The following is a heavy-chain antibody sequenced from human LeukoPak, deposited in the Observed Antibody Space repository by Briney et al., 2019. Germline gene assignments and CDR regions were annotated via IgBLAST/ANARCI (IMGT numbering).Heavy chain of an antibody. CDR1: GGSINNDY. J-gene: IGHJ6*03. CDR3: ARGLHSGFPSGYSGGFYYMDV. D-gene: IGHD3-3*01. CDR2: ISYSGSA. V-gene: IGHV4-59*01. Sequence: SETLSLTCTVSGGSINNDYWSWIRQPPGKGLEWIGFISYSGSARYNPSLKSRLTMSVGAPKKQFYLELNSVTSADTAIYYCARGLHSGFPSGYSGGFYYMDVWGKGTAVTVSS.